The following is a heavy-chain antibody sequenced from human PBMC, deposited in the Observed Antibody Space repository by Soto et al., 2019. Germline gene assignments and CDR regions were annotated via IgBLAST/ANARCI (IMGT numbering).Heavy chain of an antibody. V-gene: IGHV1-18*04. J-gene: IGHJ6*02. CDR2: ISTYNGNT. CDR1: GYSFSDYG. Sequence: QVQLVQSGAEVKKPGASLKVSCQASGYSFSDYGIAWVRQAPGQGLAWVGWISTYNGNTNYAQKFQGRVTMTTDTSANTAYMELRSLRSDDTAMYYCARYGYSSGWYLGTGMDVWGHWTPVTVSS. CDR3: ARYGYSSGWYLGTGMDV. D-gene: IGHD6-19*01.